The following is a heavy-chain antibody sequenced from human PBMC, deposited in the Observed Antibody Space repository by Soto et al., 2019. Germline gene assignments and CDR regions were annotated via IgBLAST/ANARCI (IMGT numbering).Heavy chain of an antibody. CDR3: ARSYSSGWNKYGGTDV. Sequence: QVELVQSGAEEKKPGASVKVSCKASGYTFTSYAMHWLRQAPGQRLEWMGWINAGNGNTKYSQKFQGRVTITRDTSASTAYMELSSLRSEDTAVYYCARSYSSGWNKYGGTDVWGQGTTVTVSS. CDR1: GYTFTSYA. J-gene: IGHJ6*02. CDR2: INAGNGNT. V-gene: IGHV1-3*05. D-gene: IGHD6-19*01.